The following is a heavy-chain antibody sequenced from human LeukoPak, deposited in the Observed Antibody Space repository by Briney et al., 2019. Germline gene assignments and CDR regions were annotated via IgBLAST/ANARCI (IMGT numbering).Heavy chain of an antibody. J-gene: IGHJ5*02. Sequence: GRSLRLSCAASGFTFSNYGMHWVRQAPGKGLEWVALIWYDGSNKYYADSVQGRFIISRDNSKNTLYLQMNSLRAEDTAVYYCAKGTRIAATGTNNWFDPWGQGTLVTVSS. CDR2: IWYDGSNK. CDR1: GFTFSNYG. CDR3: AKGTRIAATGTNNWFDP. V-gene: IGHV3-33*06. D-gene: IGHD6-13*01.